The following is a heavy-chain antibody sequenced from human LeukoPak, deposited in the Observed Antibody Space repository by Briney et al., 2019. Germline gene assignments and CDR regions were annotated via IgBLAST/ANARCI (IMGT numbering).Heavy chain of an antibody. D-gene: IGHD2-2*01. V-gene: IGHV1-69*13. Sequence: GASVKVSCTAFGGTFSSYAISRVRQAPGQGLEWMGGIIPIFGTANYAQKFQGRVTITADESTSTAYMELSSLRSEDTAVYYCARDMQAGREGNYWGQGTLVTVSS. CDR3: ARDMQAGREGNY. CDR1: GGTFSSYA. J-gene: IGHJ4*02. CDR2: IIPIFGTA.